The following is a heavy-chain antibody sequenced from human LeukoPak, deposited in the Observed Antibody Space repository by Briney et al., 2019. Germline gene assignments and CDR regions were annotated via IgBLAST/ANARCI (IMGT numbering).Heavy chain of an antibody. CDR2: IYHSGST. CDR1: GGSISSYY. Sequence: SETLSLTCTVSGGSISSYYWSWIRQPPGKGLEWIGYIYHSGSTYYNPSLKSRVTISVDRSKNQFSLKLYSVTAADTAVYYCARDRTGGVIPGCFDIWGQGTKVTVSS. D-gene: IGHD2-2*01. J-gene: IGHJ3*02. V-gene: IGHV4-59*12. CDR3: ARDRTGGVIPGCFDI.